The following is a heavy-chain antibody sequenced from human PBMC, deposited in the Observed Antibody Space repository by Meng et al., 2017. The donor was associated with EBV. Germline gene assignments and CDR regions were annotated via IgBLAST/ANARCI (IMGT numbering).Heavy chain of an antibody. CDR2: IYHSGST. Sequence: VQRTQSCPRALEPSGHLSLTSAVSCGSISSSNLSSGGRQPPWKGLEWIGEIYHSGSTNYNPSLKSRVTISVDKSKNQFSLKLSSVTAADTAVYYCARRSLDYYDSSGFDYWGQGTLVTVSS. D-gene: IGHD3-22*01. CDR3: ARRSLDYYDSSGFDY. J-gene: IGHJ4*02. V-gene: IGHV4-4*02. CDR1: CGSISSSNL.